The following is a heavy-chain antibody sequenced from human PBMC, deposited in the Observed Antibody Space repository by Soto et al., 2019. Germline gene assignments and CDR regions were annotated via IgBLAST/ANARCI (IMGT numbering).Heavy chain of an antibody. CDR1: GFTLSSYW. CDR2: ISSDGSNT. D-gene: IGHD4-17*01. J-gene: IGHJ5*02. CDR3: ARVAGVNGDYVNWFDP. Sequence: EVQLVESGGGLVQPGGSLRLSCAASGFTLSSYWMHWVRQAPGKGLVWVSRISSDGSNTAYADSVKGRFTISRDNARNTLYLQMNSLRVADTAVYYCARVAGVNGDYVNWFDPWGQGTLVTVSS. V-gene: IGHV3-74*01.